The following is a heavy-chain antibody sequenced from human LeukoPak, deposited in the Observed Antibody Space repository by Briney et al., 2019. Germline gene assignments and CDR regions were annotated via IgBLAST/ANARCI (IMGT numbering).Heavy chain of an antibody. CDR1: GGSISSGSYY. Sequence: SETLSLTCTVSGGSISSGSYYWSWIRQPAGKGLEWIGRIYTSGSTNYNPSLKSRVTISVDTSKNQFSLKLSSVTAADTAVYYCARVGPHGGWPSQVVYYYMDVWGKGTTVTISS. CDR2: IYTSGST. V-gene: IGHV4-61*02. CDR3: ARVGPHGGWPSQVVYYYMDV. J-gene: IGHJ6*03. D-gene: IGHD2-15*01.